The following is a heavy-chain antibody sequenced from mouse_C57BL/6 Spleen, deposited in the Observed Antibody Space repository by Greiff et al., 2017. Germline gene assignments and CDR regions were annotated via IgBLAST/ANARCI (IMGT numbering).Heavy chain of an antibody. CDR3: ARSTAQALPY. Sequence: QVQLQQSGAELVRPGASVKLSCKASGYTFTDYYINWVKQRPGQGLEWIARIYPGSGNTYYTEKFKGKATLTAEKSSSTAYMQLSSLTSEDTAVYFCARSTAQALPYGGQGTLVTVSA. J-gene: IGHJ3*01. V-gene: IGHV1-76*01. CDR1: GYTFTDYY. CDR2: IYPGSGNT. D-gene: IGHD3-2*02.